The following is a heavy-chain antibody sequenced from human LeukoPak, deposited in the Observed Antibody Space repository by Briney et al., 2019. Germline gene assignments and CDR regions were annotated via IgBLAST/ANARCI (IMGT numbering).Heavy chain of an antibody. CDR1: GYSFTSYW. Sequence: GESLKISCKGSGYSFTSYWIGWVRQMPGKGLEWMGIIYPGDSDTRYSPSFQGQVTITADKSISTAYLQWSSLKASDTAMYYCARSISYYYDSSGSPGYFDYWGQGTQVTVSS. CDR3: ARSISYYYDSSGSPGYFDY. D-gene: IGHD3-22*01. V-gene: IGHV5-51*01. CDR2: IYPGDSDT. J-gene: IGHJ4*02.